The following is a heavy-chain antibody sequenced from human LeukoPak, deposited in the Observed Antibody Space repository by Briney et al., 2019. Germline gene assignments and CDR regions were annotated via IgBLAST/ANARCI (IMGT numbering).Heavy chain of an antibody. J-gene: IGHJ4*02. V-gene: IGHV1-2*02. CDR3: ARDLYGSGSDY. D-gene: IGHD3-10*01. CDR1: GGTFSSYA. Sequence: ASVKVSCKASGGTFSSYAISWVRQAPGQGLEWMGWINPNSGGTNYAQKFQGRVTMTRDTSISTAYMELSRLRSDDTAVYYCARDLYGSGSDYWGQGTLVTVSS. CDR2: INPNSGGT.